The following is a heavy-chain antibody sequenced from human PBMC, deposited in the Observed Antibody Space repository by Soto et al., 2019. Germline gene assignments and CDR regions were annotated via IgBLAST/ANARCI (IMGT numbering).Heavy chain of an antibody. J-gene: IGHJ6*02. CDR3: ARRGTGTTSSYYYGMDV. CDR1: GYSFTSYW. D-gene: IGHD1-1*01. V-gene: IGHV5-51*01. CDR2: IYPGDSDT. Sequence: GESLKISCKGSGYSFTSYWIGWVRQMPGKGLEWMGIIYPGDSDTRYSPSFQGQVTISADKSISTAYLQLSSLKASDTAMYYCARRGTGTTSSYYYGMDVWGQGTTVTVSS.